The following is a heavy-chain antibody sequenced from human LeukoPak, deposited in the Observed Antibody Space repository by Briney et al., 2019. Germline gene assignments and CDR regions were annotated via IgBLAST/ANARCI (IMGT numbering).Heavy chain of an antibody. CDR3: ARSGEPYPYYFDY. CDR1: GSSISSSSYY. Sequence: SETLSLTCTVSGSSISSSSYYWGWIRQPPGKGLEWIGSIYYSGSTYYNPSLKSRVTISVDTSKNQFSLKLSSVTAADTAVYYCARSGEPYPYYFDYWGQGTLVTVSS. D-gene: IGHD3-10*01. J-gene: IGHJ4*02. V-gene: IGHV4-39*07. CDR2: IYYSGST.